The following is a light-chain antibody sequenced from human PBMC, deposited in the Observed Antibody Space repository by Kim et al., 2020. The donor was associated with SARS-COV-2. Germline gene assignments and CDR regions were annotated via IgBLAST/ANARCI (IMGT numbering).Light chain of an antibody. CDR3: AAWDDSLNGVV. CDR2: SNN. J-gene: IGLJ2*01. Sequence: GPRVTIPCYGSSSNIGSNTVTWYQQLPGTAPKLRIYSNNQRPSGVPDRFSGSKSGTSASLAISGLQSEDEADYYCAAWDDSLNGVVFGGGTQLTVL. CDR1: SSNIGSNT. V-gene: IGLV1-44*01.